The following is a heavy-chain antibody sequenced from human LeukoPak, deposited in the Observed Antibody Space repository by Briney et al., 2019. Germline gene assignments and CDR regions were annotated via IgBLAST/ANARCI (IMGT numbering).Heavy chain of an antibody. V-gene: IGHV3-23*01. D-gene: IGHD4-11*01. CDR3: ARQTLQDRAFDI. CDR1: GITFSSYG. J-gene: IGHJ3*02. Sequence: LSGGSLRLSCAASGITFSSYGMSWVRQAPGKGLEWVSSISSTGGTTYYADSVKGRFTISRDNSKTTLYLQMNSLRAEDTAVYYCARQTLQDRAFDIWGQGTMVTVSS. CDR2: ISSTGGTT.